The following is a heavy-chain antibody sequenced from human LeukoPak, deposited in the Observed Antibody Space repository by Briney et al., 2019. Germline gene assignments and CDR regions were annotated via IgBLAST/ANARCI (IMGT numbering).Heavy chain of an antibody. CDR2: ISGSGVTT. V-gene: IGHV3-23*01. D-gene: IGHD1-26*01. Sequence: GGSLRLSCEASGFTFSSYAMGWVRQAPGKGLEWVSAISGSGVTTNYAGSVKGRFSISRENSKNTLYLQVDSLRAEGTALYYCSKRVVVGATTPYSDFQDWGQGTLVTVSS. J-gene: IGHJ1*01. CDR1: GFTFSSYA. CDR3: SKRVVVGATTPYSDFQD.